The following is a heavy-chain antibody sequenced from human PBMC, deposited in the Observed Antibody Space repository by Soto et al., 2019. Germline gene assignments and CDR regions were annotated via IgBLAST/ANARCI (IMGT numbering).Heavy chain of an antibody. CDR1: GGSISSGGYY. V-gene: IGHV4-31*03. CDR2: IYYSGST. Sequence: ASETLSLTCTVSGGSISSGGYYWSWIRQHPGKGLEWIGYIYYSGSTYYNPSLKSRVTISVDTSKNQFSLKLSSVTAADTAVYYCARVWSFYDSSGPKAYYFDYWGQGTLVTVSS. CDR3: ARVWSFYDSSGPKAYYFDY. D-gene: IGHD3-22*01. J-gene: IGHJ4*02.